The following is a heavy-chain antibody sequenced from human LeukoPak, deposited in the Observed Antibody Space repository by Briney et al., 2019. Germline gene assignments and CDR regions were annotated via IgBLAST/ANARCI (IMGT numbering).Heavy chain of an antibody. V-gene: IGHV4-39*07. CDR1: GGSISSSSYY. CDR2: IYYSGST. CDR3: AREAPETLLLWFGESSPYMDV. Sequence: SETLSLTCTVSGGSISSSSYYWGWIRQPPGKGLEWIGSIYYSGSTYYNPSLKRRVTISVDTSKNQFSLNLSSVTAADTAVYYCAREAPETLLLWFGESSPYMDVWGKGTKVTGSS. D-gene: IGHD3-10*01. J-gene: IGHJ6*03.